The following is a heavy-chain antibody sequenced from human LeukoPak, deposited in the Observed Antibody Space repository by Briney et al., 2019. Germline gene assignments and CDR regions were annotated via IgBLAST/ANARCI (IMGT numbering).Heavy chain of an antibody. V-gene: IGHV4-39*01. CDR2: IYYSGST. Sequence: PSETLSLTCTVSGGSISSSSYYWGWIRQPPGTGLEWIGSIYYSGSTYYNPSLKSRVTISVDTSKNQFSLKLSSVTAADTAVYYCARSPPQYYYDSSGYSDFDYWGQGTLVTVSS. D-gene: IGHD3-22*01. CDR1: GGSISSSSYY. CDR3: ARSPPQYYYDSSGYSDFDY. J-gene: IGHJ4*02.